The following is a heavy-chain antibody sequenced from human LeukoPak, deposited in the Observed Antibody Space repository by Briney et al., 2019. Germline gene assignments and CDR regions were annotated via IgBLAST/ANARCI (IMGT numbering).Heavy chain of an antibody. CDR3: ARAPPISYYYDSSGYYAGN. CDR2: ISAYNGNT. V-gene: IGHV1-18*01. CDR1: GYTFTSYG. D-gene: IGHD3-22*01. Sequence: ASVKVSCKASGYTFTSYGISWVRQAPGQGLEWMGWISAYNGNTNYAQKLQGRVTMTTDTSTSTAYMELRSLRSDDTAVYYCARAPPISYYYDSSGYYAGNWGQGTLVTVPS. J-gene: IGHJ4*02.